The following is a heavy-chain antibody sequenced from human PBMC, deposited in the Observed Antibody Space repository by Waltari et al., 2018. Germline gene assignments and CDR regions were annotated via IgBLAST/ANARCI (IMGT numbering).Heavy chain of an antibody. CDR2: INQDGSEE. CDR3: ARTGARWLQFAAFDI. J-gene: IGHJ3*02. D-gene: IGHD5-12*01. Sequence: EVLLVESGGGLVQLGGSLRLSCAASSFTFSTYWINWFRKAPGKGLEWVANINQDGSEEYYVDSVKGRFTISRDNAKNSLYLEMKTLRAEDTAIYYCARTGARWLQFAAFDIWGQGTMVTVSS. CDR1: SFTFSTYW. V-gene: IGHV3-7*01.